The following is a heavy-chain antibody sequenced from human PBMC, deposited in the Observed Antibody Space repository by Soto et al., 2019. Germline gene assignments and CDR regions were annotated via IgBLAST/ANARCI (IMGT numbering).Heavy chain of an antibody. V-gene: IGHV3-23*01. CDR1: GFTFGNYF. J-gene: IGHJ6*02. CDR2: ISSNGGRT. CDR3: AKDIPWYGMDV. Sequence: EVQLLESGGGLVQPGESLRLSCAASGFTFGNYFMNWVRQAPGKGLEWVSDISSNGGRTHYVDSVRGRFTISRDNSRNTLYLLMSILRAADTALYSCAKDIPWYGMDVWGQATAVTVSS. D-gene: IGHD2-21*01.